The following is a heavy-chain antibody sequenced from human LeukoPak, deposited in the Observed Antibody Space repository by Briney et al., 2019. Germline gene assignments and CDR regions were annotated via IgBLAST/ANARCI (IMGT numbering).Heavy chain of an antibody. J-gene: IGHJ2*01. CDR2: IWYDGSNK. D-gene: IGHD4/OR15-4a*01. CDR3: ARVHWYFDY. Sequence: WGTLTLTCAASGFTFSSYGMHWVRQAPGKGLEWVAVIWYDGSNKFYADSAKGRFTISRDNARNSLYLQLSSLRADDTAMYYCARVHWYFDYWGRGTLVIVSS. CDR1: GFTFSSYG. V-gene: IGHV3-33*03.